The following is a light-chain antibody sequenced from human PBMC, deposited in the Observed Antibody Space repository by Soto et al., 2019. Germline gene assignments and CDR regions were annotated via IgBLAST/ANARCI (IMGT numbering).Light chain of an antibody. CDR1: QSISSY. V-gene: IGKV1-39*01. CDR2: AAS. J-gene: IGKJ4*01. Sequence: DIQMTQSPSSLSASVGDRVTITCRASQSISSYLNWYQQKPGKAPKLLIYAASSLQSGVQSRFSGSGSGTDFTLTISSLQPEDFATYYCQQSYSTLGLTFGGGTKVEIK. CDR3: QQSYSTLGLT.